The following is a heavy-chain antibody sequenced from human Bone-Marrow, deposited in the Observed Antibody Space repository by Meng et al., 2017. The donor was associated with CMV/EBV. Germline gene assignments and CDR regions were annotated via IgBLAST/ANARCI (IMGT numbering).Heavy chain of an antibody. CDR2: ISSSGSTI. Sequence: GGSLRLSCAASGFTFSSYEMNWVRQAPGKGLEWVSYISSSGSTIYYADSVKGRFTISRNNAKNSLYLQMNSLRAEDTAVYYCARDSGSPEHYYYGMDVWGQGTTVTVYS. V-gene: IGHV3-48*03. J-gene: IGHJ6*02. D-gene: IGHD1-26*01. CDR3: ARDSGSPEHYYYGMDV. CDR1: GFTFSSYE.